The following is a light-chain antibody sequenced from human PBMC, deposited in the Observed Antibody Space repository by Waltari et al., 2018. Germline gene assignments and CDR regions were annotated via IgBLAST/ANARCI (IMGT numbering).Light chain of an antibody. CDR2: EVN. V-gene: IGLV2-8*01. Sequence: QSALTQPPFASGSPGQPVTIYSTGTSSDIGRYNYVSWYQQHPGKAPRLMIYEVNKRPSGVPDRFSGSKSGNTASLTVAGLQAEDEADYFCSSYAGSTWVVFGGGTKLTVL. J-gene: IGLJ2*01. CDR3: SSYAGSTWVV. CDR1: SSDIGRYNY.